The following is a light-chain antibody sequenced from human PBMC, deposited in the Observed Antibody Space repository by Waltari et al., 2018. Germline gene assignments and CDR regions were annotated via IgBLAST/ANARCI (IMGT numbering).Light chain of an antibody. CDR3: VLAMGSGIWV. CDR1: SGSVSTTYY. J-gene: IGLJ3*02. V-gene: IGLV8-61*01. CDR2: DTN. Sequence: QTVVTQEPSLSVSPGGTVTLTCGLSSGSVSTTYYPSWYQQAPGQAPRTLIFDTNTGYAAGPGRFSGSILHNEAALTFTGAQADDESDYYCVLAMGSGIWVYGGGTKLTVL.